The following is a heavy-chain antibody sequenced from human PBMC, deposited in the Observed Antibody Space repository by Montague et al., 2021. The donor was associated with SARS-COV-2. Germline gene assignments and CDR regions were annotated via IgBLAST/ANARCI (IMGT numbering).Heavy chain of an antibody. Sequence: TLSPTCTVSGGSISSGGYYWSWIRQHPGKGLEWIGYIYYSGSTYYNPSLKSRVTISVDTSKNQFSLKLSSVTAADTAVYYCARAPATIFGVVKQIDYWGQGTLGTVSS. CDR1: GGSISSGGYY. J-gene: IGHJ4*02. CDR2: IYYSGST. CDR3: ARAPATIFGVVKQIDY. V-gene: IGHV4-31*03. D-gene: IGHD3-3*01.